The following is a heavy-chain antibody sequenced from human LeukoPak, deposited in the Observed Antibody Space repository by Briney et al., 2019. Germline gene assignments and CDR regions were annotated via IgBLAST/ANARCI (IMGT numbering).Heavy chain of an antibody. CDR3: ARSGVPAANFDY. D-gene: IGHD2-2*01. J-gene: IGHJ4*02. V-gene: IGHV4-59*08. CDR2: IYYSGST. Sequence: SETLSLTCTVSGGSISSYYWSWIRQPPGKGLEWIGYIYYSGSTNYNPSLKSRVTISVDTSKNRFSLKLSSVTAADTAVYYCARSGVPAANFDYWGQGTLVTVSS. CDR1: GGSISSYY.